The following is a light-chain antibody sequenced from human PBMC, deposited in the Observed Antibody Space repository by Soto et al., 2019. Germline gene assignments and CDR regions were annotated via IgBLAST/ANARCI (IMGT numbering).Light chain of an antibody. CDR2: EVT. CDR1: SSDVGGYSY. Sequence: QSALTQPPSASGSPGQSVTISCTGTSSDVGGYSYVSWYQQHPGKAPKLIIYEVTKRPSGVTDRFSGSKSGNTASLTVSGLQAEDEADYYCSSLRVFGGGTKLTVL. CDR3: SSLRV. V-gene: IGLV2-8*01. J-gene: IGLJ2*01.